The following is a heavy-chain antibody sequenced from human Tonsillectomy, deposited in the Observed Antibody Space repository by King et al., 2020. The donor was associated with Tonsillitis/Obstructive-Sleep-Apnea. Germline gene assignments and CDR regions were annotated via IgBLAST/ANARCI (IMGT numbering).Heavy chain of an antibody. J-gene: IGHJ1*01. CDR1: GGSVNSGGYY. D-gene: IGHD2-15*01. Sequence: VQLQESGPGLVKPSETLSLTCTVSGGSVNSGGYYWSWIRQPPGKRLEWIGYIYYSGSTNYNPSLKSRVTISLDTSKNQFSLKLSSVTAADTAVYYCARGIQGYCSGGSCPGYFQHWGQGTLVTVSS. V-gene: IGHV4-61*08. CDR3: ARGIQGYCSGGSCPGYFQH. CDR2: IYYSGST.